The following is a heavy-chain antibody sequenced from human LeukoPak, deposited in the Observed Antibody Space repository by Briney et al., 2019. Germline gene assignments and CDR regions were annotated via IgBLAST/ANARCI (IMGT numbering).Heavy chain of an antibody. Sequence: GRSLRLSCAASGFTFDDYAMHWVRQAPGKGLEWVSGISWNSGSIGYADSVKGRFTISRDNAKNSLYLQMNSLRAEDTALYYCAKSDYGDYGFDYWGQGTLVTVSS. V-gene: IGHV3-9*01. CDR1: GFTFDDYA. CDR3: AKSDYGDYGFDY. J-gene: IGHJ4*02. D-gene: IGHD4-17*01. CDR2: ISWNSGSI.